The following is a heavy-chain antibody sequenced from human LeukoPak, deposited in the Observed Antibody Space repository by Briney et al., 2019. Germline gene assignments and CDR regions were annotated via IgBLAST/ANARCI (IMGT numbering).Heavy chain of an antibody. D-gene: IGHD6-19*01. Sequence: SETLSLTCTVSGGSISGHYWSWIRQPPGKGLEWIGHIYYSGSTKYNPSLKSRVTMSVDTSKNQVSLKLNSVTAADTAVYYCARTRLGSSGWYYFDYWGQGTLVTVSS. V-gene: IGHV4-59*11. CDR3: ARTRLGSSGWYYFDY. J-gene: IGHJ4*02. CDR2: IYYSGST. CDR1: GGSISGHY.